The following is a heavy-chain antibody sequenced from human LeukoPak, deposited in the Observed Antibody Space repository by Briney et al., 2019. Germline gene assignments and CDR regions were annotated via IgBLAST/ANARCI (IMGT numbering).Heavy chain of an antibody. D-gene: IGHD1-26*01. CDR2: IRYDGSNK. CDR3: AKDPQPLRVGATST. J-gene: IGHJ4*02. CDR1: GFTFSSYG. Sequence: GGSLRLSCAAAGFTFSSYGMHWVRQAPGKGLECVAFIRYDGSNKYYADSVKGRFTISRDNSKNTLYLQMNSLRAEDTAVYYCAKDPQPLRVGATSTWGQGTLVTVSS. V-gene: IGHV3-30*02.